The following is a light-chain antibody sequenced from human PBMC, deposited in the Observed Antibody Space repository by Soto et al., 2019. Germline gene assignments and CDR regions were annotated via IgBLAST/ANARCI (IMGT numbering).Light chain of an antibody. CDR3: HQYYSYPIT. J-gene: IGKJ5*01. CDR1: QGISSF. CDR2: AAS. Sequence: AIRMTQSPSSFSASTGDRVTITCRASQGISSFLAWYQQKPGKAPKLLIYAASTLQSGVPSRFSGSGSGTNFTLSTSCVQSEDLANYYCHQYYSYPITCRQGTRLYIK. V-gene: IGKV1-8*01.